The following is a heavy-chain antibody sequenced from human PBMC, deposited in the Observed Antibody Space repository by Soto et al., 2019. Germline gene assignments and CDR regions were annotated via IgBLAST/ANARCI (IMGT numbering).Heavy chain of an antibody. J-gene: IGHJ4*02. CDR2: ISAYNGNT. CDR3: ARGYCSGGSCYFGFDD. CDR1: GYTFTSYG. Sequence: ASVKVSCKASGYTFTSYGISWVRQAPGQGLEWMGWISAYNGNTNYAQKLQGRVTMTTDTSTRIAYMEPRGLRSDDTAVYYCARGYCSGGSCYFGFDDWGQGTLVTVSS. V-gene: IGHV1-18*01. D-gene: IGHD2-15*01.